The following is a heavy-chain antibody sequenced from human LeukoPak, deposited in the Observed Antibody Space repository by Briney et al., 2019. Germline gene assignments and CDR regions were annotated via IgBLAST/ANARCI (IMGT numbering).Heavy chain of an antibody. J-gene: IGHJ3*02. D-gene: IGHD2-8*01. V-gene: IGHV4-39*07. Sequence: KASETLSLTCTVSGGSISSYVHYWGWIRQPPGKGLEWIGSVYHSGSTYYNPSLKSRVTISVDTSKNHFSLKLSSVTAADTAVYYCARAPDAAGNGPFDIWGQGTMVTVSS. CDR2: VYHSGST. CDR1: GGSISSYVHY. CDR3: ARAPDAAGNGPFDI.